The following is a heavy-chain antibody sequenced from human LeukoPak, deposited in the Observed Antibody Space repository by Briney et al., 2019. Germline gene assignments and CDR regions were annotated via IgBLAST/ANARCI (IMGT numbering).Heavy chain of an antibody. CDR2: IYYSGST. V-gene: IGHV4-59*01. CDR3: ARSSGYYFFDY. D-gene: IGHD3-22*01. J-gene: IGHJ4*02. Sequence: PSETLSLTCTVSGGSISSYYWSWIRQPPGKGLEWIGYIYYSGSTNYNPSLKSRVTISVDTSKNQFSLKLSSVTAADTAVYSCARSSGYYFFDYWGQGTLVTVSS. CDR1: GGSISSYY.